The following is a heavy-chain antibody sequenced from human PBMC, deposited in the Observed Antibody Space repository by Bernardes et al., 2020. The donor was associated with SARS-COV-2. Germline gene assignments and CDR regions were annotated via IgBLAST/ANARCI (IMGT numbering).Heavy chain of an antibody. V-gene: IGHV3-23*01. J-gene: IGHJ4*02. D-gene: IGHD6-19*01. CDR1: GFTFSNYA. CDR2: ISYTGSNT. Sequence: VGSLRLSCTASGFTFSNYAMSWVRQAPGKGLEWVSGISYTGSNTYYGDSVKGRFTISRDNSKNTLNLQMNSLRAEDTAVYYCAKTPDWYNSDLAFWGQGSLVTVSS. CDR3: AKTPDWYNSDLAF.